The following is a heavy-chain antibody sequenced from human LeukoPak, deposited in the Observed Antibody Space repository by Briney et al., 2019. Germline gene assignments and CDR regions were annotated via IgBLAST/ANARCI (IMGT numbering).Heavy chain of an antibody. CDR1: GVSISTYH. CDR3: ARDGLYSNGYSYFDF. CDR2: IHSSGST. Sequence: PSETLSLTCTVSGVSISTYHWSWIRQPAGKGLEWIGRIHSSGSTNYDPSLKSRVTMSIDTSKNQFSLKVTSVTAADTAVYYCARDGLYSNGYSYFDFWRQGTLVTVSS. V-gene: IGHV4-4*07. J-gene: IGHJ4*02. D-gene: IGHD5-18*01.